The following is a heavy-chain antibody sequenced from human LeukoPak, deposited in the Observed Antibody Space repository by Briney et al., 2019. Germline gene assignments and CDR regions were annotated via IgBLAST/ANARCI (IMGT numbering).Heavy chain of an antibody. CDR2: ISYDGSNK. CDR1: GFTFSSYG. D-gene: IGHD3-22*01. J-gene: IGHJ4*02. Sequence: GGSLRLSCAASGFTFSSYGMHWVRQAPGKGLEWVAVISYDGSNKYYADSVKGRFTISRDNSKNTLYLQMNSLRVEDTAVYYCAKPTLTHYYDSSGYSDYWGQGTLVTVSS. CDR3: AKPTLTHYYDSSGYSDY. V-gene: IGHV3-30*18.